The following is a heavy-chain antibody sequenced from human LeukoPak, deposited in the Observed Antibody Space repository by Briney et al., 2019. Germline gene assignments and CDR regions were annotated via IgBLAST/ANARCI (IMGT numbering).Heavy chain of an antibody. D-gene: IGHD3-10*01. CDR1: DFTFSTYA. Sequence: GGSLRLSYAASDFTFSTYAMHWVRQAPGKGLEWVALISYDGSNQYYADSVKGRFTISRDNSKNTLYLQMSSLRAEDTAVYYCARDRGYYGSGSYYGSHFYYGMDVWGQGTTVTVSS. CDR2: ISYDGSNQ. V-gene: IGHV3-30-3*01. J-gene: IGHJ6*02. CDR3: ARDRGYYGSGSYYGSHFYYGMDV.